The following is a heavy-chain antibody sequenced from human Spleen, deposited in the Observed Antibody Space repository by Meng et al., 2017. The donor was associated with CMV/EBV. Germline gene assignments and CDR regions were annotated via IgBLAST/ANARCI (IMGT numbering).Heavy chain of an antibody. V-gene: IGHV4-39*07. CDR1: GGSISSGDDY. J-gene: IGHJ5*02. Sequence: SETLSLTCNVSGGSISSGDDYWGWIRQPPGKGLEWIGSIYYSGSAYYNPSLKGRVTMSGDTSKNHFFLKLRSVTAADTAVYYCARPNPYCSSTSCYFWAWGQGTLVTVSS. D-gene: IGHD2-2*01. CDR2: IYYSGSA. CDR3: ARPNPYCSSTSCYFWA.